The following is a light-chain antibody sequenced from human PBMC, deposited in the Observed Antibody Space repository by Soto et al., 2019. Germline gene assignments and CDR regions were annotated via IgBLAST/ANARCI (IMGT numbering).Light chain of an antibody. CDR1: QSISRW. V-gene: IGKV1-5*01. CDR2: DAS. J-gene: IGKJ5*01. Sequence: DIQMTQSPSTLSASVGDRVTITCRASQSISRWLPWYQQNPGKAPQALIYDASSLKSGVPSRFSGNGSGTEFTLTISRLQPDDFATYYCQQYNTYSTFGQGTRLEI. CDR3: QQYNTYST.